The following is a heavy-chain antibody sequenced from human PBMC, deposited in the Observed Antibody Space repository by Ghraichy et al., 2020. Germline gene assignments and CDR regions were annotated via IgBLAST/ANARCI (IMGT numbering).Heavy chain of an antibody. J-gene: IGHJ4*02. V-gene: IGHV4-34*01. CDR3: ARGVLRYFSLPIFDY. CDR1: GGSFSGYY. CDR2: INHSGST. Sequence: QTLSLTCAVYGGSFSGYYWSWIRQPPGKGLEWIGEINHSGSTNYNPSLKSRVTISVDTSKNQFSLKLSSVTAADTAVYYCARGVLRYFSLPIFDYWGQGTLVTVSS. D-gene: IGHD3-9*01.